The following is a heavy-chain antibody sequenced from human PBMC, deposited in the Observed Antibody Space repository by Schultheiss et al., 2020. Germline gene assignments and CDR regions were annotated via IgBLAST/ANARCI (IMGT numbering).Heavy chain of an antibody. V-gene: IGHV3-7*01. J-gene: IGHJ4*02. Sequence: GGSLRLSCAASGFTFSDYYMSWVRQAPGKGLEWVANIKDDGSETFHVDSVKGRFTISRDNAKNSLYLQMNSLRAEDTAVYYCAADFWGYSDNWGQGTLVTVPS. CDR3: AADFWGYSDN. CDR2: IKDDGSET. D-gene: IGHD5-12*01. CDR1: GFTFSDYY.